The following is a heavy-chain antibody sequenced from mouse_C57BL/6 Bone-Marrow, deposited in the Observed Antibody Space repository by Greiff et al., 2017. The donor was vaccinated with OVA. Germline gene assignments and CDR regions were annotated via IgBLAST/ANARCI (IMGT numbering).Heavy chain of an antibody. CDR2: IYPGNSDT. V-gene: IGHV1-5*01. CDR1: GYTFTSYW. J-gene: IGHJ2*01. CDR3: TREGETGTHYFDY. Sequence: VQLQQSGTVLARPGASVKMSCKTSGYTFTSYWMHWVKQRPGQGLEWIGAIYPGNSDTSYNQKFKGKAKLTAVTSASTAYMELSSLTNEDSAVYYCTREGETGTHYFDYWGQGTTLTVSS. D-gene: IGHD4-1*01.